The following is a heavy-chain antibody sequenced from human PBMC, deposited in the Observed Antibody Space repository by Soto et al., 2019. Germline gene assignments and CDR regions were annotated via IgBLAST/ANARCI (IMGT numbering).Heavy chain of an antibody. CDR1: GGSVSGANYY. Sequence: QVQLQQWGAGLLKPSETLSLTCAVYGGSVSGANYYWSWIRQPPGKGLEWIGEMSHSGGTHFNPSHTSRVPVAVDTSTDQFSLTMSPVTAADTALYYCARVERGTATTVVDAFDIWGPGTMVTVSS. V-gene: IGHV4-34*01. CDR3: ARVERGTATTVVDAFDI. CDR2: MSHSGGT. D-gene: IGHD1-1*01. J-gene: IGHJ3*02.